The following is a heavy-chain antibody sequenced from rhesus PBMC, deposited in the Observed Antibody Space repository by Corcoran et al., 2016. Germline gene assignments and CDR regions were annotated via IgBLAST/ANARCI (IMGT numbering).Heavy chain of an antibody. CDR1: GFTLRDSS. CDR2: ISSGSSYI. Sequence: EVQLVESGGGLVQPGVSLRLSCAASGFTLRDSSMSWVRQAPGKGLDWVSTISSGSSYIYYADAGKGRCTISRDNAKNSLSLQMNSRTTEDTVVYVCARVYGNYCFDSWGQGVVVTVSS. V-gene: IGHV3S16*01. D-gene: IGHD4-35*01. CDR3: ARVYGNYCFDS. J-gene: IGHJ6*01.